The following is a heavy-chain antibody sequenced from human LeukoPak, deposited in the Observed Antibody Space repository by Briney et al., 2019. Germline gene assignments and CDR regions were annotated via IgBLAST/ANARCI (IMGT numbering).Heavy chain of an antibody. D-gene: IGHD6-19*01. CDR1: GFTFSNYW. CDR3: TRAVAGTYFDQ. CDR2: INSDGGSP. Sequence: GGSLRLSCAASGFTFSNYWMRWVRQAPGKGLVWVSRINSDGGSPSYADSVKGRFTISRDNAKNTLYLQMNSLRAEDTAMYYCTRAVAGTYFDQWGQGTLVTVSP. V-gene: IGHV3-74*01. J-gene: IGHJ4*02.